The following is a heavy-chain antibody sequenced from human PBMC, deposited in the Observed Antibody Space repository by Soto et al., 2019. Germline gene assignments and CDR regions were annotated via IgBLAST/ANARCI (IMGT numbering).Heavy chain of an antibody. D-gene: IGHD6-6*01. CDR3: ARDWGEYSSSVYYGMDV. Sequence: SETLSLTCTVSGGSISSSSYYWGWIRQPPGKGLEWIGYIYYSGSTNYTPSLKSRVTISVDTSKNQFSLKLSSVTAADTAVYYCARDWGEYSSSVYYGMDVWGQGTTVTVSS. V-gene: IGHV4-61*01. CDR1: GGSISSSSYY. CDR2: IYYSGST. J-gene: IGHJ6*02.